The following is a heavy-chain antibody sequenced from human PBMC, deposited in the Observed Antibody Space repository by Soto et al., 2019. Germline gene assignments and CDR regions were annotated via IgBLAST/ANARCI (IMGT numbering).Heavy chain of an antibody. CDR2: ISYDGSNK. Sequence: GGSLRLSCAASGFTFSSYAMHWVRQAPGKGLEWVAVISYDGSNKYYADSVKGRFTISRDNSKNTLYLQMNSLRAEDTAVYYCARDGDILTGSPRVDYWGQGTLVTVSS. CDR3: ARDGDILTGSPRVDY. D-gene: IGHD3-9*01. J-gene: IGHJ4*02. V-gene: IGHV3-30-3*01. CDR1: GFTFSSYA.